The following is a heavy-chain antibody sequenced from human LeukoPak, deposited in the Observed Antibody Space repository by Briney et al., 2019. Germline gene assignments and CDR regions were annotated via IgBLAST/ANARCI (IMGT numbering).Heavy chain of an antibody. V-gene: IGHV3-30-3*01. Sequence: GRSLRLSCAASGFTFSSYDMHWVRQAPGKGLEWVAVISYDGSNKYYADSVKGRFTISRDNSKNTLYLQMNSLRAEDTAVYYCATIAAAAPYWGQGTLVTVSS. CDR2: ISYDGSNK. CDR3: ATIAAAAPY. J-gene: IGHJ4*02. CDR1: GFTFSSYD. D-gene: IGHD6-13*01.